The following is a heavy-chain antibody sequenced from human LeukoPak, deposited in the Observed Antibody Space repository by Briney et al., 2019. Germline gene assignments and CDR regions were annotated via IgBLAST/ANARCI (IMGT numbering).Heavy chain of an antibody. CDR2: ISAYNGNT. D-gene: IGHD1-26*01. CDR3: ARWGGSPNDY. V-gene: IGHV1-18*01. J-gene: IGHJ4*02. Sequence: ASVKVSCKASGYIFINHGIAWVRQAPGQGLEYMGWISAYNGNTDYAQKLQGRVTMTTDTSTSTAYMELRSLRSDDTAVHYRARWGGSPNDYWGQGTLVTVSS. CDR1: GYIFINHG.